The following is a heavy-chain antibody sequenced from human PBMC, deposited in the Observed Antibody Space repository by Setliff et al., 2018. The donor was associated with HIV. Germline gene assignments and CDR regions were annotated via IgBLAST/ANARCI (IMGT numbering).Heavy chain of an antibody. D-gene: IGHD2-2*01. CDR2: IYPGDSDT. Sequence: ESLKISCKGSGYSFTSYWIGWVRQMPGKGLEWMGIIYPGDSDTRYSPSFQGQVTISADKSISTAYLQWSSLKASDTAMYYCAVGYCSSTSCYATGYYGMDVWGQGTTVTVSS. J-gene: IGHJ6*02. CDR3: AVGYCSSTSCYATGYYGMDV. V-gene: IGHV5-51*01. CDR1: GYSFTSYW.